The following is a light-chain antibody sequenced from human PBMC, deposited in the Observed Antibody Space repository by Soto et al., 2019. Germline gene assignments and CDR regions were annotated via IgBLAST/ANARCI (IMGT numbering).Light chain of an antibody. V-gene: IGLV2-14*01. CDR1: NSDVGGHNY. CDR2: EVS. CDR3: SSFSSTSTLYV. Sequence: QSALTQPASVSGSPGQSITISCTGTNSDVGGHNYVSWYQHHPGKAPKLMIYEVSNRPSGVSNRFSGSKSGNTASLTISGLQAEDEADYHCSSFSSTSTLYVFGPGTKVTVL. J-gene: IGLJ1*01.